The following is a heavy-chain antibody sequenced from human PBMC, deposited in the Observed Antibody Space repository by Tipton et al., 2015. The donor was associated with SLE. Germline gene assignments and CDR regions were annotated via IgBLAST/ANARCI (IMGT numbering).Heavy chain of an antibody. CDR2: IHQSGST. V-gene: IGHV4-39*07. Sequence: LRLSCTVSGGSISSTSLYWGWIRQPPGKGLEWIGSIHQSGSTYYNPSLKSRVTISVDPAKNQFSLKLTSVTAADTAVYYCARVGRDGYNFDYWGQGTLVTVSS. J-gene: IGHJ4*02. D-gene: IGHD5-24*01. CDR1: GGSISSTSLY. CDR3: ARVGRDGYNFDY.